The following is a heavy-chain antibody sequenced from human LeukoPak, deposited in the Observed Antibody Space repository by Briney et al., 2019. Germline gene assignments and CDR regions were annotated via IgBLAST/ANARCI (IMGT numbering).Heavy chain of an antibody. J-gene: IGHJ4*02. D-gene: IGHD3-10*01. Sequence: ASVKVSCKASGYTFTCYYMHWVRQAPGQGLEWMGWINPNSGGTNYAQKFQGRVTMTRDTSISTAYMELSRLRSDDTAVYYCATPKLKYGSGSYYTDWGQGTLVTVSS. V-gene: IGHV1-2*02. CDR1: GYTFTCYY. CDR3: ATPKLKYGSGSYYTD. CDR2: INPNSGGT.